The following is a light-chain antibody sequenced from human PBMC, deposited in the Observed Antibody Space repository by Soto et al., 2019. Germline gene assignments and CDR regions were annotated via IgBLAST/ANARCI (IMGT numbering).Light chain of an antibody. V-gene: IGKV3-11*01. J-gene: IGKJ3*01. CDR2: DAS. CDR3: QQRSNWPPT. Sequence: EIVLTQSPATLSLSPGERATLSCRASQSVSSYLAWYQQKPGQAPRLLIYDASNRATGIPARFSGSWSGTNFTLTISTLEAEDFGIYYCQQRSNWPPTFGPGTKVDIK. CDR1: QSVSSY.